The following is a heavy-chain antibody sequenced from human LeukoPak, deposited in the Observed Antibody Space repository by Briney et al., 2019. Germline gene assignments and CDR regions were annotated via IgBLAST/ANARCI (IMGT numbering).Heavy chain of an antibody. V-gene: IGHV3-23*01. J-gene: IGHJ4*02. D-gene: IGHD2-2*01. CDR2: ISGSGGST. CDR1: GFTFSSYA. Sequence: GGSLRLSCAASGFTFSSYAMSWVRQAPGKGLEWVSAISGSGGSTYYADSVKGRFTISRDNSKNTLYLQMNSLRAEDTAVYYCAKGGGYCSSTSCYPFDYWGQGTLVTVSS. CDR3: AKGGGYCSSTSCYPFDY.